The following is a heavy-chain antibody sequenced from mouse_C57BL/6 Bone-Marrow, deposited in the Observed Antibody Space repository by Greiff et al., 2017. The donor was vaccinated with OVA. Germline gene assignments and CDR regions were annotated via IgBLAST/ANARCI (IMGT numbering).Heavy chain of an antibody. CDR3: AREGIWSVYFDY. D-gene: IGHD1-1*02. V-gene: IGHV1-69*01. Sequence: QVQLQQPGAELVMPGASVKLSCKASGYTFTSYWMHWVKQRPGQGLEWIGEIDPSDSYTNYNQKVKGKSTLTVDKSSSTAYMQLSSLTSEDSAVYYSAREGIWSVYFDYWGQGTTLTVSS. CDR2: IDPSDSYT. J-gene: IGHJ2*01. CDR1: GYTFTSYW.